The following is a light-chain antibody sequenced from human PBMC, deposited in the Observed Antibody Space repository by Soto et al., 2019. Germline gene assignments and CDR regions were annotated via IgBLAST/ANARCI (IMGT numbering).Light chain of an antibody. V-gene: IGLV1-40*01. CDR3: QSYDSSLNAVV. CDR1: NSNIGAAYN. Sequence: QSVLTQPPSVSGVPGQRVTISCAGSNSNIGAAYNVHWYQQVPGTAPKLLIYDNTNRPSGVPDRFSASISGTSASLVITGLQAEDEADYYCQSYDSSLNAVVFGGGTQLTVL. CDR2: DNT. J-gene: IGLJ3*02.